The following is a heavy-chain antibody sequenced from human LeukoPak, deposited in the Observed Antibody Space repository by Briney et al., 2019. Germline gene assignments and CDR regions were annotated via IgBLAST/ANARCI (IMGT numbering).Heavy chain of an antibody. CDR2: IYYSGST. J-gene: IGHJ1*01. V-gene: IGHV4-39*01. CDR1: GGPLTNDSYY. Sequence: PSETLSLTCTVSGGPLTNDSYYWAWIRQPPGKGLEWIGSIYYSGSTNYNPSLKSRVTISVDTSKNQFSLKLSSVTAADTAVYYCARHSKYYYDSSGSYVGYFQHWGQGTLVTVSS. CDR3: ARHSKYYYDSSGSYVGYFQH. D-gene: IGHD3-22*01.